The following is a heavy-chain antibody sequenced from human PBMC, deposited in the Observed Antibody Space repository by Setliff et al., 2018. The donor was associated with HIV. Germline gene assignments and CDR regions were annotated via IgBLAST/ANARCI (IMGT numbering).Heavy chain of an antibody. CDR2: ISGSGGST. J-gene: IGHJ6*03. CDR1: GFAFSSYA. V-gene: IGHV3-23*01. CDR3: AKDEVLMVYAIYYYYYMDV. Sequence: PGGSLRLSCAASGFAFSSYAMSWVRQAPGKGLEGVSAISGSGGSTYYADTGKGRFTISRDNSKNTLYLQMNSLRAEDTAVYYCAKDEVLMVYAIYYYYYMDVWGKGTTVTVSS. D-gene: IGHD2-8*01.